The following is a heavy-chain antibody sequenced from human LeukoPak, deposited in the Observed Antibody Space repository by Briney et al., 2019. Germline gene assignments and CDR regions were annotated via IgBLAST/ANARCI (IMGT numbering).Heavy chain of an antibody. CDR2: IKQDGSEK. CDR3: ARDSPERGYSYGPLDNYFDY. J-gene: IGHJ4*02. CDR1: GFTFSSYW. D-gene: IGHD5-18*01. Sequence: GGSLRLSYAASGFTFSSYWMSWVRQAPGKGLEWVANIKQDGSEKYYVDSVKGRFTISRDNAKNSLYLQMNFLRAEDTAVYYCARDSPERGYSYGPLDNYFDYWGQGTLVTVSS. V-gene: IGHV3-7*01.